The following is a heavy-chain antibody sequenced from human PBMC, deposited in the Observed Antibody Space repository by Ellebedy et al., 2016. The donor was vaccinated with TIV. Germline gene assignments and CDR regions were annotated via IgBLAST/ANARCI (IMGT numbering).Heavy chain of an antibody. Sequence: ASVKVSCXVSGGIFSTYGINWVRQAPGQGLEWMGGITPIFGRANYAQKFQGRVIITADESTTTAYMELSSLRFEGTAVYYCARGWTVAGSPDPSFFWGQGTLVTVSS. J-gene: IGHJ4*02. D-gene: IGHD6-19*01. V-gene: IGHV1-69*13. CDR2: ITPIFGRA. CDR3: ARGWTVAGSPDPSFF. CDR1: GGIFSTYG.